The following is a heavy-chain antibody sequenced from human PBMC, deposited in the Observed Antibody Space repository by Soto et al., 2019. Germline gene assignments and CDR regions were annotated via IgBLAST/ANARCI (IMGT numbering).Heavy chain of an antibody. Sequence: QVQLEESGGGLVKPGGSLRLSCAASGFTFSAVYMSWIRQAPNKGLEYISYISSSGTSANYADSVKGRVTVSRDNAQNSLYLPMNSLRAEDTTVYYCAIDRGAVTGQYFDYWGQGALVTVSS. CDR3: AIDRGAVTGQYFDY. J-gene: IGHJ4*02. CDR1: GFTFSAVY. CDR2: ISSSGTSA. V-gene: IGHV3-11*05. D-gene: IGHD6-19*01.